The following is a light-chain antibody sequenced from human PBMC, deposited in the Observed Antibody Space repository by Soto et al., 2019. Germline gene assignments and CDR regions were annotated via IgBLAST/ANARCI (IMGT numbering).Light chain of an antibody. J-gene: IGLJ1*01. CDR2: GNS. V-gene: IGLV1-40*01. Sequence: QSVLTQPPSVSGAPGQRVTISCTGSSSNIGAGYDVHWYQQLPGTAPKLLISGNSNRPSGVPDRFSGSKSGTSASLAITGLQAEDEADYYCQSYDSSLSGCFGTGTKLTVL. CDR1: SSNIGAGYD. CDR3: QSYDSSLSGC.